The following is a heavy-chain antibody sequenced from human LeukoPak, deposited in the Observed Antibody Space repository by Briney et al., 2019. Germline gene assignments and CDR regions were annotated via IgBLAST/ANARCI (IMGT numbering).Heavy chain of an antibody. D-gene: IGHD1-26*01. Sequence: ASVKVSCKASGYTFAGYYVHWVRQAPGQGLEWMGWIKPNSGGTQYAQRFRGRVTMTRDTSISTAYMELSRLRSDDTAVYYCARPIVGATDDQNWFDPWGQGTLVTVSS. CDR2: IKPNSGGT. V-gene: IGHV1-2*02. J-gene: IGHJ5*02. CDR3: ARPIVGATDDQNWFDP. CDR1: GYTFAGYY.